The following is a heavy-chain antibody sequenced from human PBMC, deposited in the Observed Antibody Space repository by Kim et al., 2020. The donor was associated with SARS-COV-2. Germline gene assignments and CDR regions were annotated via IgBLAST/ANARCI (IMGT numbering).Heavy chain of an antibody. Sequence: GGSLRLSCAASGFTLNSFPMSWVRQAPGKGLEWVSAVTSAGSTHYADSVKGRFSISRDTSKHALYLQMDSLGAEDTAVYYCAKGAVGANGLLDYWGQGTLVTVSS. CDR2: VTSAGST. CDR3: AKGAVGANGLLDY. D-gene: IGHD6-19*01. CDR1: GFTLNSFP. V-gene: IGHV3-23*01. J-gene: IGHJ4*02.